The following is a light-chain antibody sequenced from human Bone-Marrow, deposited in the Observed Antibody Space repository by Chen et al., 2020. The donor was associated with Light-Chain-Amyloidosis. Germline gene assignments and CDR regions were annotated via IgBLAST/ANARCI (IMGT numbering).Light chain of an antibody. CDR2: DDS. CDR1: KSGCTS. CDR3: QVWARGTDRPV. V-gene: IGLV3-21*02. J-gene: IGLJ3*02. Sequence: SYVLTQPSSVSVAPGQTAPIARGGNKSGCTSVHWYQQTPGQAPLLVVYDDSDRPSGIPDRLSASNSGNTATLTISRVEAEDEADYYCQVWARGTDRPVFGGGTKLTVL.